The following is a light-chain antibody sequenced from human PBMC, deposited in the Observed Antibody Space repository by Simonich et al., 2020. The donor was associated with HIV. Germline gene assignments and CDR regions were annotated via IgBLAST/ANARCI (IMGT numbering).Light chain of an antibody. Sequence: QSALTQPASVSGSPGQSITISCPGTSSDVGGYNFVSWYQHHPGKAPKVLIYDVTKRPSGVSNRFSGSKSGNTASLTISGLQAEDEADYYCSSYTTFSTLVFGTGTKVTVL. CDR2: DVT. CDR3: SSYTTFSTLV. J-gene: IGLJ1*01. V-gene: IGLV2-14*03. CDR1: SSDVGGYNF.